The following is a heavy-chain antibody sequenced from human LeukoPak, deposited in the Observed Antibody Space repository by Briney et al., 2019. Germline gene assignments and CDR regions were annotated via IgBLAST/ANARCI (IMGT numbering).Heavy chain of an antibody. D-gene: IGHD6-13*01. Sequence: SSVKVSCKASGGTFSSYAISWVRQAPGQGLEWMGRIIPIFCTANYAQKFHGRVTIHTDESTTTAYMELRSLRSEDTAVYYCARDPGIAAAGTGGYWGQGTLVTVSS. V-gene: IGHV1-69*05. J-gene: IGHJ4*02. CDR1: GGTFSSYA. CDR2: IIPIFCTA. CDR3: ARDPGIAAAGTGGY.